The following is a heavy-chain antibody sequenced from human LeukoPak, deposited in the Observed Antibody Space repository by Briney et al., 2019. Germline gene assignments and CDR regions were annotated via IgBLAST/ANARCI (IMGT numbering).Heavy chain of an antibody. J-gene: IGHJ4*02. CDR3: AREDDILTGYFDY. D-gene: IGHD3-9*01. V-gene: IGHV1-69*06. CDR2: IIPIFGTA. CDR1: GGTFSSYA. Sequence: ASVKVSCKASGGTFSSYAISWVRQAPGQGLEWMGGIIPIFGTANYAQKFQGRVTITADKPTSTAYMELSSLRSEDTAVYYCAREDDILTGYFDYWGQGTLVTVSS.